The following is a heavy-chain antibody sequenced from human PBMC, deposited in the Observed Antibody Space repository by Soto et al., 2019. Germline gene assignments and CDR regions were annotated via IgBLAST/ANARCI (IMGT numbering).Heavy chain of an antibody. CDR2: IDPSDSYT. CDR3: ARHEANYYDSSGYYRNWFDP. D-gene: IGHD3-22*01. V-gene: IGHV5-10-1*01. CDR1: GYSFTSYW. Sequence: GESLKISCNGSGYSFTSYWISWVRQMPGKGLEWMGRIDPSDSYTNYSPSFQGHVTISADKSISTAYLQWSSLKASDTAMYYCARHEANYYDSSGYYRNWFDPWGQGTLVTVSS. J-gene: IGHJ5*02.